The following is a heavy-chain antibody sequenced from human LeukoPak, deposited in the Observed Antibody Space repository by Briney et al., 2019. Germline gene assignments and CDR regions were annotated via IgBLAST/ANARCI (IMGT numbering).Heavy chain of an antibody. CDR2: ISSSGSTI. CDR1: GFTFSDYY. J-gene: IGHJ6*02. CDR3: ARDSRLGHYYGMDV. V-gene: IGHV3-11*01. D-gene: IGHD6-19*01. Sequence: PGGSLRLSCAASGFTFSDYYMSWIRQAPGKGLEWVSYISSSGSTISYADSVKGRFTISRDNAKNSLYLQMNSLRAEDTAVYYCARDSRLGHYYGMDVWGQGTTVTVSS.